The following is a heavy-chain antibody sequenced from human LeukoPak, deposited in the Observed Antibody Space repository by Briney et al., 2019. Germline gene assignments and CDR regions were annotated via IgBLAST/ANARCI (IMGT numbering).Heavy chain of an antibody. J-gene: IGHJ4*02. V-gene: IGHV3-48*03. CDR2: ISSSGSTI. CDR1: GFTFSSYE. CDR3: ARRYCSSTSCLFDY. D-gene: IGHD2-2*01. Sequence: PGGSPRLSCAASGFTFSSYEMNWVRQAPGKGLEWVSYISSSGSTIYYADSVKGRFTISRDNAKNSLYLQMNSLRAEDTAVYYCARRYCSSTSCLFDYWGQGTLVTVSS.